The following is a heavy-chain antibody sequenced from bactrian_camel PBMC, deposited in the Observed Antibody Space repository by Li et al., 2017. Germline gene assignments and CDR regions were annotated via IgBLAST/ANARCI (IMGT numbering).Heavy chain of an antibody. D-gene: IGHD2*01. Sequence: QVQLVESGGGSVQAGGSLRLSCVASGYTDSNSCIGWVRQAPGKEREGVATIHTLRGTTNYASSVKGRFTISQDNTKNTVYLQVNSLKPEDTATYYCGADVPLSALSGDRDGARSAVVVTGTVPIRYNVLGQGTQVTVS. J-gene: IGHJ4*01. V-gene: IGHV3S1*01. CDR2: IHTLRGTT. CDR1: GYTDSNSC.